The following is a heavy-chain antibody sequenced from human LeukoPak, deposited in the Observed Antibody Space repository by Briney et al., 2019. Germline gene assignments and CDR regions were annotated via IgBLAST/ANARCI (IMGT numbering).Heavy chain of an antibody. CDR2: VTGPGDTT. J-gene: IGHJ4*02. D-gene: IGHD3-16*01. V-gene: IGHV3-23*01. CDR3: AKGAEIDV. Sequence: QPGGSLRLSCATSGFTFTNYAMNWVRQAPGKGLEWVSAVTGPGDTTYYADSVKGRFFMSREDSKTTVYLQMNSLRAEDTAIYYCAKGAEIDVWGQGTLVTVSS. CDR1: GFTFTNYA.